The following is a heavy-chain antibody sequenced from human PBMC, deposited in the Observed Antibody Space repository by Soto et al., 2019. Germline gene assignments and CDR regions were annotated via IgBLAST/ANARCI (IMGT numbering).Heavy chain of an antibody. J-gene: IGHJ4*02. V-gene: IGHV3-74*03. CDR3: ARDNDWSYDS. D-gene: IGHD3-9*01. CDR2: IKPDGSRT. Sequence: GGSLRLSCAASGFTFSSYWMHWVRQAPGEGLVWVSYIKPDGSRTKDADSVKGRFTISRDNARNTLYLRMNSLRAEDTAVYYCARDNDWSYDSWGRGTLVTVSS. CDR1: GFTFSSYW.